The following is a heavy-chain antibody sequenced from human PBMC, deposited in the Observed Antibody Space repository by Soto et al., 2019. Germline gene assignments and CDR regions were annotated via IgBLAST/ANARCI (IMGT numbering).Heavy chain of an antibody. D-gene: IGHD5-12*01. Sequence: GGSLRLSCAASGFTFSRYAVSWVRQARGKGLEWVSAISGSGAYTYYADSVKGRFTVSRDNSKNTLYLQMNNLRAEDTAVYYCAKDQDGYSGSFDYWGQGTLVTVSS. CDR2: ISGSGAYT. CDR1: GFTFSRYA. V-gene: IGHV3-23*01. J-gene: IGHJ4*02. CDR3: AKDQDGYSGSFDY.